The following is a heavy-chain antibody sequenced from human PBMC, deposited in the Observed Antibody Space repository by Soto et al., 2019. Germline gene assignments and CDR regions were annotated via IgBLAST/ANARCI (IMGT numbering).Heavy chain of an antibody. CDR2: IIPISETT. Sequence: QVQLVQSGAEVKKPGSSVKVSCKASGGTFSSYAISWVRQAPGQGLEWMGGIIPISETTNYAQKFQGRVTITADESNSTAYVDLSSLRSEDTAVYHCARSQGSSTSLEIYYYYYDGMDVWGQGTTVTVSS. V-gene: IGHV1-69*01. J-gene: IGHJ6*02. CDR3: ARSQGSSTSLEIYYYYYDGMDV. D-gene: IGHD2-2*01. CDR1: GGTFSSYA.